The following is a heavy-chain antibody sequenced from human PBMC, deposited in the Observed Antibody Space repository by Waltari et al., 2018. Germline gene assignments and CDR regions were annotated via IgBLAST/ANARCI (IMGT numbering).Heavy chain of an antibody. Sequence: QVQLQQWGAGLLKPSETLSLTCAVYGGSFSGYYWSWIRQPPGKGLEWIGEINHSGSTNYHPSLKSRVTISVDTSKNQFSLKLSSVTAADTAVYYCARGPLIAGDAFDIWGQGTMVTVSS. J-gene: IGHJ3*02. V-gene: IGHV4-34*01. D-gene: IGHD6-13*01. CDR2: INHSGST. CDR3: ARGPLIAGDAFDI. CDR1: GGSFSGYY.